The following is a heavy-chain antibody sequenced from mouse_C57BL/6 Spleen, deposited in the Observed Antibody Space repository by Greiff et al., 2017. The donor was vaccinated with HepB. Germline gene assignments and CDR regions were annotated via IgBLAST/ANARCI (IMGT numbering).Heavy chain of an antibody. Sequence: VQLQQSGAELARPGASVKLSCKASGYTFTSYGISWVKQRTGQGLEWIGEIYPRSGNTYYNEKFKGKATLTADKSSSTAYMELSSLTSEYSAVYFCARWGTTVVSHWYFDVWGTGTTVTVSS. CDR3: ARWGTTVVSHWYFDV. D-gene: IGHD1-1*01. CDR2: IYPRSGNT. J-gene: IGHJ1*03. CDR1: GYTFTSYG. V-gene: IGHV1-81*01.